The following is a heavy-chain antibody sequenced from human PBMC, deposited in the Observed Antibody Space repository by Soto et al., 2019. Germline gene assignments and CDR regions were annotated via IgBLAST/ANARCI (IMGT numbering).Heavy chain of an antibody. J-gene: IGHJ5*02. CDR1: GGSFIGYY. CDR2: MNHSGST. D-gene: IGHD3-10*01. CDR3: GRQRRNYYGSGSYEYNSFDP. V-gene: IGHV4-34*01. Sequence: SETLSLTCAVYGGSFIGYYWTWILQPPGTGLEWIGEMNHSGSTNYNPSLKSRVTISVETSKNQFSLKLSSVTAADTAVDGWGRQRRNYYGSGSYEYNSFDPCGQGPL.